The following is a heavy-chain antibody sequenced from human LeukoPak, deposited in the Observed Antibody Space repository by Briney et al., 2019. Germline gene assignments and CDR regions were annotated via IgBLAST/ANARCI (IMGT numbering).Heavy chain of an antibody. CDR1: GFTFSSYE. CDR2: ISSSGYTI. D-gene: IGHD2-8*01. V-gene: IGHV3-48*03. CDR3: ARDNTPRMAIYYYYGMDV. Sequence: GGSLRLSCAASGFTFSSYEMNWVRQAPGKGLEWISYISSSGYTIYYADSVKGRFTISRDNAKNSLYLQMNSLRAEDTAVYYCARDNTPRMAIYYYYGMDVGGQGTTVTVS. J-gene: IGHJ6*02.